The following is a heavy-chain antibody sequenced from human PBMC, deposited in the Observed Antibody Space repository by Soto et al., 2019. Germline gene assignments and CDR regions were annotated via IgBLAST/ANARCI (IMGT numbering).Heavy chain of an antibody. J-gene: IGHJ6*02. D-gene: IGHD6-13*01. Sequence: SVKVSCKASGFTFTSSAVQWVRQARGQRLEWIGWIVVGSGNTNYAQKFQERVTITRDMSTSTAYMELSSLRSEGTAVYYCAADLARGIAAAGFYYYYGMDVWGQGTTVTVSS. CDR2: IVVGSGNT. CDR3: AADLARGIAAAGFYYYYGMDV. CDR1: GFTFTSSA. V-gene: IGHV1-58*01.